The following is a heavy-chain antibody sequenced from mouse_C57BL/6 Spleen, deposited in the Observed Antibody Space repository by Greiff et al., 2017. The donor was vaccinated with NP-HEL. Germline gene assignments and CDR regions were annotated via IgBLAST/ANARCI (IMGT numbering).Heavy chain of an antibody. Sequence: QVQLQQPGAELVKPGASVKLSCKASGYTFTSYWMHWVKQRPGQGLEWIGMIHPNSGSTNYNEKFKSKDTLTVNKSSSTAYMELRSLTSEDSAVYYCARSYYNYYAMDYWGQGTSVTVSS. CDR2: IHPNSGST. CDR3: ARSYYNYYAMDY. V-gene: IGHV1-64*01. D-gene: IGHD2-12*01. CDR1: GYTFTSYW. J-gene: IGHJ4*01.